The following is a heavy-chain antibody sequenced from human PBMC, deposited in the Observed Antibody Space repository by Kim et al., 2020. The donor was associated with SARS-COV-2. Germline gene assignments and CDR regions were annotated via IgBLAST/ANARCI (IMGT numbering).Heavy chain of an antibody. Sequence: TNYAQQLQGRVTMTTDPSTSTAYMELRSLRSDDTAVYYCARLQQQLAFDYWGQGTLVTVSS. D-gene: IGHD6-13*01. V-gene: IGHV1-18*01. J-gene: IGHJ4*02. CDR2: T. CDR3: ARLQQQLAFDY.